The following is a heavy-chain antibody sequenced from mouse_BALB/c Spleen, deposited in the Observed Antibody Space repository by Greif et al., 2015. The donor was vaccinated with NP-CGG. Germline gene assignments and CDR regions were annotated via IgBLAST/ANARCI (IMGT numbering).Heavy chain of an antibody. D-gene: IGHD2-4*01. J-gene: IGHJ1*01. CDR2: INPSTGYT. CDR3: ARDYDHWYFDV. Sequence: QVQLQQSGAELAKPGASVKMSCKASGYTFTSYWMHWVKQRPGQGLEWIGYINPSTGYTEYNQKFKDKATLTADKSSSTAYMQLSSLTSEDSAVYYCARDYDHWYFDVWGAGTTVTVSS. CDR1: GYTFTSYW. V-gene: IGHV1-7*01.